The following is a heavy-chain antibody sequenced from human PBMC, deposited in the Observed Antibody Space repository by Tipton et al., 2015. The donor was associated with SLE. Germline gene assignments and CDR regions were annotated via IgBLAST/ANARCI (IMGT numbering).Heavy chain of an antibody. CDR1: GGSFSGYY. J-gene: IGHJ4*02. CDR3: ARVRRGGAMGIFDY. V-gene: IGHV4-34*01. Sequence: GLVKPSETLSLTCAVYGGSFSGYYWSWIRQPPGKGLEWIGEINHGGTTNYNPSLKSRVTMSVDTSKKQFSLKLSSVTAADMAVYYCARVRRGGAMGIFDYWGQGALVTVSS. CDR2: INHGGTT. D-gene: IGHD3-16*01.